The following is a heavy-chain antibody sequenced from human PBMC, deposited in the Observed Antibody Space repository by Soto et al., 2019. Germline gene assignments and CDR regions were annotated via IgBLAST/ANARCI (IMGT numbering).Heavy chain of an antibody. V-gene: IGHV3-48*02. CDR3: AKSYYYYYGMDV. CDR1: GFTLSAYE. CDR2: ISSSGSIR. Sequence: GGSLRLSCAASGFTLSAYEMNWVRQAPGRGLEWLSYISSSGSIRYYADSVKGRFTISRDNAKNSLYLQMNSLRDEDTAVYYCAKSYYYYYGMDVWGQGTTVTVSS. J-gene: IGHJ6*02.